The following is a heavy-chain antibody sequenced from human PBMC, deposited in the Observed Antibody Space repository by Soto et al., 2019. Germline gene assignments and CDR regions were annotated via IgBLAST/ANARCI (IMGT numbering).Heavy chain of an antibody. Sequence: GGSLRLSCAASGFTFSSYAINWVRQAPGKGLEWVSGIRDSDGSTYYADTVKGRFALSRGTSKNTLYLQMNSLRAEDTALYYFARYFWSGYYTGDAFDIWGQGTMVTVSS. V-gene: IGHV3-23*01. CDR2: IRDSDGST. CDR3: ARYFWSGYYTGDAFDI. J-gene: IGHJ3*02. CDR1: GFTFSSYA. D-gene: IGHD3-3*01.